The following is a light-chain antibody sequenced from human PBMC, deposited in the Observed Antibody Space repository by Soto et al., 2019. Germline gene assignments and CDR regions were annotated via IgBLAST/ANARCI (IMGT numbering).Light chain of an antibody. Sequence: IQMTQSHSTLSGSVGDRVTITCRAIQTISSWLAWYQQKPGKAPKLLIYKASTLKSGVPSRFSGSGSGTEFTLTISSLQPDDFATYYCQHYNSYSGAFGQGTKVDIK. J-gene: IGKJ1*01. CDR3: QHYNSYSGA. CDR1: QTISSW. V-gene: IGKV1-5*03. CDR2: KAS.